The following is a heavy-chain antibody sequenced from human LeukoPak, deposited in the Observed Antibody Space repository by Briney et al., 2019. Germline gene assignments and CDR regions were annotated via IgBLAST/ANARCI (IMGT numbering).Heavy chain of an antibody. J-gene: IGHJ5*02. CDR1: GFIFSSHA. D-gene: IGHD3-10*01. CDR2: ISDNGGTT. V-gene: IGHV3-64D*09. CDR3: VKDLRYYYGSGSYYLT. Sequence: PGGSLRLSCSASGFIFSSHAMHWVRQAPGKGLEYVSSISDNGGTTYYADSVKGRFTISRDNSKNTLFLQMSSLRPEDTAVYFCVKDLRYYYGSGSYYLTWGQGSLVTVSS.